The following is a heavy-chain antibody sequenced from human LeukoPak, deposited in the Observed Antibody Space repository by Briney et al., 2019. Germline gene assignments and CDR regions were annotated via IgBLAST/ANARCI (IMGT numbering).Heavy chain of an antibody. CDR1: GYTFTGYY. Sequence: ASVKVSCKASGYTFTGYYMHWVRQAPGQGLEWMGWMNTNSDNTVYAQKFQGRVTMTRNTSISTAYMELSSLRPEDTAVYYCARASRLSLDFDYWGQGTLVTVSS. D-gene: IGHD2-8*01. CDR2: MNTNSDNT. J-gene: IGHJ4*02. CDR3: ARASRLSLDFDY. V-gene: IGHV1-8*02.